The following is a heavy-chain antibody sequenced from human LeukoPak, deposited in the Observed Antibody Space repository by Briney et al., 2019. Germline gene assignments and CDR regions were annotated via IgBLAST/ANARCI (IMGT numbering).Heavy chain of an antibody. J-gene: IGHJ6*02. Sequence: ASVKVSCKASGYTFTSYGISWVRQAPGQGLEWMGWISAYNGNTNYAQKFQGRVTMTRDTSISTAYMELSRLRSDDTAVYYCARDEGLGIAVAGTMDYYYGMDVWGQGTTVTVSS. CDR2: ISAYNGNT. CDR1: GYTFTSYG. CDR3: ARDEGLGIAVAGTMDYYYGMDV. D-gene: IGHD6-19*01. V-gene: IGHV1-18*01.